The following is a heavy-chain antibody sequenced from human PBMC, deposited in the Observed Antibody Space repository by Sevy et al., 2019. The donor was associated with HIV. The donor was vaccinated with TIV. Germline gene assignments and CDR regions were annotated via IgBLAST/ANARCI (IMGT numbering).Heavy chain of an antibody. CDR2: VNWNGGST. D-gene: IGHD6-13*01. CDR1: GFTFDDYG. V-gene: IGHV3-20*04. CDR3: ARVSGQQLVGGSFDY. Sequence: GGSLRLSCAASGFTFDDYGMSWVRQAPGKGLECVSGVNWNGGSTAYADSVKGRFTISRDNAKNSLYLQMNNLRAEDTALYYCARVSGQQLVGGSFDYWGQGTLVTVSS. J-gene: IGHJ4*02.